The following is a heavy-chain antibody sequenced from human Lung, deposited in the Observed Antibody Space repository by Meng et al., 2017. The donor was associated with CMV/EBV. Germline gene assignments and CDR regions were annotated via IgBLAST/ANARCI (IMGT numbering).Heavy chain of an antibody. CDR3: AKEESGYYDALDI. V-gene: IGHV1-2*02. D-gene: IGHD3-3*01. Sequence: ASVXVSXKASGYTFTGDYLHWVRQAPGQGLEWMASIDPKSGDTKFAQKFQGRVTMTRDTSISTLYMQLSTLRSDDTAVYYCAKEESGYYDALDIWGQGPMVTFSS. CDR2: IDPKSGDT. CDR1: GYTFTGDY. J-gene: IGHJ3*02.